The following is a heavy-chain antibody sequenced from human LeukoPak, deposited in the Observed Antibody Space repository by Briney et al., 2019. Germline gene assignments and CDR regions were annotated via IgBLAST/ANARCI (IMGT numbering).Heavy chain of an antibody. Sequence: PSQTLSLTCTVSGGSISSGSYYWTWIRQPAGKGLEWIGRIYTSGSTNYNPSLKSRLTISIDTSKNQFSLELTSVTAADTAVYYCASPLTAGGHWGQGTLVTVSS. V-gene: IGHV4-61*02. CDR2: IYTSGST. J-gene: IGHJ4*02. D-gene: IGHD1-1*01. CDR1: GGSISSGSYY. CDR3: ASPLTAGGH.